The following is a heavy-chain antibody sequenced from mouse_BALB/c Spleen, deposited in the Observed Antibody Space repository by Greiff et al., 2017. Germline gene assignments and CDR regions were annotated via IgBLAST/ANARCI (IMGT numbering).Heavy chain of an antibody. CDR1: GDSITSGY. D-gene: IGHD2-4*01. V-gene: IGHV3-8*02. CDR2: ISYSGST. CDR3: ARLDYDRGAWFAY. J-gene: IGHJ3*01. Sequence: VQLKQSGPSLVKPSQTLSLTCSVTGDSITSGYWNWIRKFPGNKLEYMGYISYSGSTYYNPSLKSRISITRDTSKNQYYLQLNSVTTEDTATYYCARLDYDRGAWFAYWGQGTLGTVSA.